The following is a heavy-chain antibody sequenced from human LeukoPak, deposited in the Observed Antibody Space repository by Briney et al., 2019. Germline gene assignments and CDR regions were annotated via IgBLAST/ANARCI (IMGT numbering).Heavy chain of an antibody. Sequence: GGSLRLSCAASGFTFSDYYMSWIRQAPGKGLEWVSYISSRGSTIYYADSVKGRFTISRDNAKNSLYLQMNSLRAEDTAVYYCAREEDCSGGSCPFDYWGQGTLVTVSS. V-gene: IGHV3-11*01. CDR2: ISSRGSTI. J-gene: IGHJ4*02. D-gene: IGHD2-15*01. CDR1: GFTFSDYY. CDR3: AREEDCSGGSCPFDY.